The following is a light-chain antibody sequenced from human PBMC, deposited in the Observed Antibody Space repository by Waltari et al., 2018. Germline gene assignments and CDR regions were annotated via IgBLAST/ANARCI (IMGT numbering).Light chain of an antibody. CDR3: QQYDNTPFT. J-gene: IGKJ3*01. Sequence: DVVVTQSPDSLAVSLGERANINCKSSQNVNNKLAWYQQKPGQPPNLLIYWASTRASGVPDRFSVSGSGTDFTLTISSLQADDVAVYYCQQYDNTPFTFGPGTKVDIK. CDR1: QNVNNK. V-gene: IGKV4-1*01. CDR2: WAS.